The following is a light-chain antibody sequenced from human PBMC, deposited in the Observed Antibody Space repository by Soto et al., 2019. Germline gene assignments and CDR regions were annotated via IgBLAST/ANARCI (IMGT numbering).Light chain of an antibody. CDR1: QSVSSSY. CDR2: DAS. J-gene: IGKJ3*01. V-gene: IGKV3-20*01. Sequence: EIVLTQSPGTLSLSPGERATLSCRASQSVSSSYLAWYQQKPGQAPRLLIYDASSRATGIPDRFSGSGSGTDFTLTISRLEPEDFALYYCQQYGSSPFTFGRGTKVDIK. CDR3: QQYGSSPFT.